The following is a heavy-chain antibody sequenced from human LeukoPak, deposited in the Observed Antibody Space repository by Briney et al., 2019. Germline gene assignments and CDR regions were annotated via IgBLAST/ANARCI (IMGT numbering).Heavy chain of an antibody. CDR1: GFTLSNYG. V-gene: IGHV3-33*01. Sequence: SLRLFCAASGFTLSNYGMHLVRPAPGQGLEWVAVVRYDGSDKDYADSVKGRFTISRDNSENTLYLQMNSLRDEDTAVYFCARRWFNAFDIWGQGTMVTVSS. CDR3: ARRWFNAFDI. J-gene: IGHJ3*02. CDR2: VRYDGSDK. D-gene: IGHD3-9*01.